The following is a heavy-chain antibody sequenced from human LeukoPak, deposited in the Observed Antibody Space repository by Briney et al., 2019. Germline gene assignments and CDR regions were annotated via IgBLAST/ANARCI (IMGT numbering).Heavy chain of an antibody. J-gene: IGHJ3*02. Sequence: SETLSLTCSVSGGSISSYYWSWIRQPPGKGLEWIGYIYYSGSTNYNPSLKSRVTISVDTSKNQFSLKLSSVTAADTAVYYCARHPNSSGYYYSFDIWGQGTMVTVSS. CDR3: ARHPNSSGYYYSFDI. CDR2: IYYSGST. V-gene: IGHV4-59*08. D-gene: IGHD3-22*01. CDR1: GGSISSYY.